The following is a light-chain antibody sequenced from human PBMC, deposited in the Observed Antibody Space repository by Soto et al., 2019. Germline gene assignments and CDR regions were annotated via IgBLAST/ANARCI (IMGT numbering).Light chain of an antibody. CDR1: QSVRRW. CDR2: QAS. Sequence: DIQMTQSPSTLSASVGDRVTITCRASQSVRRWLAWYQQKPGKAPKVLISQASILESGVPSRFSGSASGTEFILTISSLQPDDFATYYCQQYNAYSSLTFGGGTRVE. V-gene: IGKV1-5*03. CDR3: QQYNAYSSLT. J-gene: IGKJ4*02.